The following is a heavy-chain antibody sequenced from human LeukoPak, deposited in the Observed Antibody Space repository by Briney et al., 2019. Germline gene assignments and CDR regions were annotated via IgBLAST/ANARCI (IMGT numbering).Heavy chain of an antibody. V-gene: IGHV3-73*01. J-gene: IGHJ4*02. Sequence: GGSLRLSCAASGFTFSGSAMHWVRQASGKGLEWVSRIRSKSNSYATAYAASVKGRFTISRDDSKNTAYLQMNSLKIEDTAVYYCTTHSSSWSADYFDYWGQGTLVTVSS. CDR1: GFTFSGSA. CDR2: IRSKSNSYAT. CDR3: TTHSSSWSADYFDY. D-gene: IGHD6-13*01.